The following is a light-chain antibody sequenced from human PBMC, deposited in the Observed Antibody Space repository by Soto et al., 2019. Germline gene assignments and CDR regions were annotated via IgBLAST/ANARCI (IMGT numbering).Light chain of an antibody. CDR2: DVS. Sequence: QSVLTQPASVSGSPGQSIAISCTGTSSDVGGYSYVSWYQQQPGKAPKLVISDVSNRPSGVSDRFSGSKSGNTASLTISGLQTEDEADHYCASYTTSSTYVFGTGTKVTV. CDR1: SSDVGGYSY. J-gene: IGLJ1*01. CDR3: ASYTTSSTYV. V-gene: IGLV2-14*01.